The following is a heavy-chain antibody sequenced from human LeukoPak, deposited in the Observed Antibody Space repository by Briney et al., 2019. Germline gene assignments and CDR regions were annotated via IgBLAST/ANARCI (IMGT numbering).Heavy chain of an antibody. J-gene: IGHJ4*02. CDR2: IIPLFGTA. V-gene: IGHV1-69*05. CDR1: GGTFSSYA. CDR3: ATVGDDSSGYYWFDY. Sequence: ASVKVSCKASGGTFSSYAINWVRQAPGHGLEWMGGIIPLFGTANYAQKFQGRVPITTDESTSTAYMELSSLRSEDTAVYYCATVGDDSSGYYWFDYWGQGTLVTVSS. D-gene: IGHD3-22*01.